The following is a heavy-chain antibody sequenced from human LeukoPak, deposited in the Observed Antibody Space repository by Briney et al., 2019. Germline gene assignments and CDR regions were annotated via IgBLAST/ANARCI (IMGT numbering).Heavy chain of an antibody. Sequence: TGGSLRLSCAASGFTFSSNAMSWVRQAPGKGLEWVSDISGSGGTTYYADSVKGRFTISRDNSKNTLYLQMNSLRAEDTAVYYCAKGRRNYGDYESDYWGQGTLVTVSS. J-gene: IGHJ4*02. CDR3: AKGRRNYGDYESDY. CDR2: ISGSGGTT. V-gene: IGHV3-23*01. D-gene: IGHD4-17*01. CDR1: GFTFSSNA.